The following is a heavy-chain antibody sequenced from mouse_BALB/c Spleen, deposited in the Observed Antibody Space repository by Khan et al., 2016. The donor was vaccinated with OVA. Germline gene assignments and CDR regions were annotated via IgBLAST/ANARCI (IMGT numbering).Heavy chain of an antibody. V-gene: IGHV1-7*01. CDR2: INPTSGYT. CDR1: GYPFTTYW. Sequence: QVQLQQSGAELAKPGASVKMSCKASGYPFTTYWMHWVKQRPGQGLEWIGYINPTSGYTEYNDKFKDRATLYADKPYTTAYMQMNSLTSEDSAVYYCTRDRIDFWGQGTTLTGAS. J-gene: IGHJ2*01. CDR3: TRDRIDF.